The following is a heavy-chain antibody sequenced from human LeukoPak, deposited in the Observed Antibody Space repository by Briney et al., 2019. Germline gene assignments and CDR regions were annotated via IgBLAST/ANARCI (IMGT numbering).Heavy chain of an antibody. CDR2: INSDGSST. CDR3: ARDMGQQLVKSTVNWFDP. CDR1: GFTFSSYW. D-gene: IGHD6-13*01. V-gene: IGHV3-74*01. J-gene: IGHJ5*02. Sequence: GGSLRLSCAASGFTFSSYWMHWVRQAPGKGLVWVSRINSDGSSTSYADSVKGRFTISRDNAKNTLYLQMNSLRAEDTAVYYCARDMGQQLVKSTVNWFDPWGQGTLVTVSS.